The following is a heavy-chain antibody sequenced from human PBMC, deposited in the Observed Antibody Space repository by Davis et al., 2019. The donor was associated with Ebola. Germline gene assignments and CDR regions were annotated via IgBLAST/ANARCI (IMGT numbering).Heavy chain of an antibody. V-gene: IGHV3-48*03. CDR3: ARGDRDDYVWGSYRRYFDY. J-gene: IGHJ4*02. CDR1: GFTFSSYE. CDR2: ISSSGSTI. D-gene: IGHD3-16*02. Sequence: GESLKISCAASGFTFSSYEMNWVRQAPGKGLEWISYISSSGSTIYYAASVKGRFTISRDNAKNSLYLQMNSLRAEDTAVYYCARGDRDDYVWGSYRRYFDYWGQGTLVTVSS.